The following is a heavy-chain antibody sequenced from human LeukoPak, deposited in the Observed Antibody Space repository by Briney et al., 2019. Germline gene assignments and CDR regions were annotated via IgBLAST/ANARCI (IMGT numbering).Heavy chain of an antibody. CDR1: GYTFAYRY. CDR3: ARSRIAAGRERYCTNGVCYTDAFDI. CDR2: ITPFNGST. J-gene: IGHJ3*02. V-gene: IGHV1-45*02. Sequence: ASVTVSCKASGYTFAYRYLHWVRQAPGQALEWMGWITPFNGSTNYAQKFQDRVTITRDRSMSTAYMELSSLRSEDTAMYYCARSRIAAGRERYCTNGVCYTDAFDIWGQGTMVTLSS. D-gene: IGHD2-8*01.